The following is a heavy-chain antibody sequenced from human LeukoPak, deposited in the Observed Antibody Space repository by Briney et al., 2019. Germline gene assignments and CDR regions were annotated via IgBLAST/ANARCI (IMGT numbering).Heavy chain of an antibody. Sequence: GGSLRLSCAASGFTFSSYWMSWVRQAPGKGLEWVANIKRDGSEKYYVDSVKGRFTISRDNAENSLYLQMNSLKTEDTAVYYCTRSSCSGGYCYIGGFDYWGQGTLVTVPS. V-gene: IGHV3-7*05. D-gene: IGHD2-15*01. CDR2: IKRDGSEK. CDR1: GFTFSSYW. CDR3: TRSSCSGGYCYIGGFDY. J-gene: IGHJ4*02.